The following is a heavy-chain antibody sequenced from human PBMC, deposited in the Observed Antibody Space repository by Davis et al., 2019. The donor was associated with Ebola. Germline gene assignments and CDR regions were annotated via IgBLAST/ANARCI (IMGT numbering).Heavy chain of an antibody. J-gene: IGHJ6*04. CDR3: ATARYYFYGMDV. Sequence: GESLKISCAASGFTFSSYWMSWVRQAPGKGLEWVANIKQDGSEKYYVDSVKGRFTISRDNSKNTLYLQMNSLRAEDTAVYYCATARYYFYGMDVWGKGTTVTVSS. V-gene: IGHV3-7*03. D-gene: IGHD1-14*01. CDR1: GFTFSSYW. CDR2: IKQDGSEK.